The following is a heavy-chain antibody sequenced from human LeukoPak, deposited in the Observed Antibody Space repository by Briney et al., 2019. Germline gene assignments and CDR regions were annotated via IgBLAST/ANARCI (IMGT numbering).Heavy chain of an antibody. Sequence: QPGRSLRLSSAASGFTFSSYGIHWVRQAPGKGLEWVALIWNDGDKKYYAESVKGRFTVSRDNSKNTLYLQMNSLRAEDTSVYYCTRGLPHFDISGSYGYWGQGTLVTVSS. CDR1: GFTFSSYG. D-gene: IGHD3-22*01. V-gene: IGHV3-33*01. J-gene: IGHJ4*02. CDR3: TRGLPHFDISGSYGY. CDR2: IWNDGDKK.